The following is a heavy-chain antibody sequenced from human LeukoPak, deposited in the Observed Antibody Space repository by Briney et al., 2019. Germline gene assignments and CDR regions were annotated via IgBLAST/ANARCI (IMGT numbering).Heavy chain of an antibody. Sequence: PSETLSLTCTVSGVSISSGVYYWRWLRPPPGKGLEWFGYIYYSGSTYYNPSLKSRVTISVDTSKNQFSLKLSSVTAADTAVYYCARDTYYDATFDYWGQGTLVTISS. CDR2: IYYSGST. J-gene: IGHJ4*02. V-gene: IGHV4-30-4*01. D-gene: IGHD3-22*01. CDR3: ARDTYYDATFDY. CDR1: GVSISSGVYY.